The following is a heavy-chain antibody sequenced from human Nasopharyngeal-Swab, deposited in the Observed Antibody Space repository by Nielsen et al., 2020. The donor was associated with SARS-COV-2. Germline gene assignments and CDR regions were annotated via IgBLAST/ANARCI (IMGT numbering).Heavy chain of an antibody. CDR2: IWSDGSNK. V-gene: IGHV3-33*01. D-gene: IGHD1-26*01. CDR3: ARDGMGGYPLYSFDS. Sequence: GGSLRLSCAASGFTFSSHGMHWVRQAPGKGLEWEAVIWSDGSNKIYTDSVKGRFTFSRDNSKNTLYLQMNSLRAEDTAVYYCARDGMGGYPLYSFDSWGQGTLVTV. J-gene: IGHJ4*02. CDR1: GFTFSSHG.